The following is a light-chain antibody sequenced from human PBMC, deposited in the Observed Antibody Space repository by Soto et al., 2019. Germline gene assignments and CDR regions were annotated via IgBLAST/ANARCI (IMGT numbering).Light chain of an antibody. CDR3: QQYHSSSVT. J-gene: IGKJ5*01. V-gene: IGKV1-5*01. Sequence: DSQMTQSPSTLSASVGDRVTITSRASQTISSWLAWYQQKPGKAPTLLIYDASTLERGVPSRFSGTGSGTEFTLSIDSLQPDDFATYYCQQYHSSSVTFGQGTRLEIK. CDR1: QTISSW. CDR2: DAS.